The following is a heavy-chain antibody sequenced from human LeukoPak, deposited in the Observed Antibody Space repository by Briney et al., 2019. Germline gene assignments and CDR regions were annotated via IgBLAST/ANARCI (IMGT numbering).Heavy chain of an antibody. J-gene: IGHJ4*02. V-gene: IGHV1-46*01. CDR1: GYTATGYY. Sequence: ASVKVSCEASGYTATGYYMHWVRQAPGQGLEWMGIINPSGGSTSYAQKFQGRVTMTRDTSTSTVYMELSSLRSEDTAVYFCARVDAEGSGVKYFDYWGQGTLVTVSS. CDR3: ARVDAEGSGVKYFDY. D-gene: IGHD3-10*01. CDR2: INPSGGST.